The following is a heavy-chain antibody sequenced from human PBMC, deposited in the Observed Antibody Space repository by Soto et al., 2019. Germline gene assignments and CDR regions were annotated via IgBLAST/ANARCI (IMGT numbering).Heavy chain of an antibody. CDR2: IYYRGST. CDR1: GGSISSGAYF. V-gene: IGHV4-31*01. Sequence: QVQLQESGPGLVKPSQTLSLTCTVSGGSISSGAYFWSWIRQHPGRGLEWIGYIYYRGSTYYNPSLKSLLTISVDTSKNQFSLNLTSVPAADTAVYYCARAEVYSSSWGLFDPWGQGTLVTVSS. CDR3: ARAEVYSSSWGLFDP. D-gene: IGHD2-2*01. J-gene: IGHJ5*02.